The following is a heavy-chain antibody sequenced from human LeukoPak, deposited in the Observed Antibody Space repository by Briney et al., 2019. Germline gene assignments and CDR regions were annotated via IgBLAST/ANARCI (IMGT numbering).Heavy chain of an antibody. CDR2: IKTDGSEK. CDR3: TRDLIHDSSG. J-gene: IGHJ4*02. D-gene: IGHD3-22*01. V-gene: IGHV3-7*01. CDR1: GFRFSDYW. Sequence: AGGSLRLSCAASGFRFSDYWMTWVRQAPGKGLECVANIKTDGSEKYYPDSVKGRFTVSRDNAKNSLYLQMNSMRVEDTAVYYCTRDLIHDSSGWGQGTLVTVSS.